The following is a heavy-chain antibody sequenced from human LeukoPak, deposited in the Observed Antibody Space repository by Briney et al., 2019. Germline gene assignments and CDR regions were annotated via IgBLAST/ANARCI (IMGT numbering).Heavy chain of an antibody. J-gene: IGHJ2*01. V-gene: IGHV3-23*01. CDR2: IIGSGGRT. CDR3: AKGYGSGLYWYFDL. CDR1: GFTFSNYE. D-gene: IGHD6-19*01. Sequence: GGSLRLSCTASGFTFSNYELNWVRQAPGKGLEWLSAIIGSGGRTHYADSVKGRFTISRDNSRNTLYLQMNSLRAEDTAVYYCAKGYGSGLYWYFDLWGRGNLVTVSS.